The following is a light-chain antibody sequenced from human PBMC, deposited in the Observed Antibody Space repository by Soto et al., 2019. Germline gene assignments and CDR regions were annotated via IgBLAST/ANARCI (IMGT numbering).Light chain of an antibody. Sequence: TLCLPTRFGCFSDNDTSTGGSKHSVNTWLAWFQQKPGKAPNLLIYTASTVDTGVPIRFRGSGSGTEFTLTSKSMQPDDFAMYYCLQYCISGTFGRGTKVDI. CDR2: TAS. J-gene: IGKJ1*01. V-gene: IGKV1-5*03. CDR1: HSVNTW. CDR3: LQYCISGT.